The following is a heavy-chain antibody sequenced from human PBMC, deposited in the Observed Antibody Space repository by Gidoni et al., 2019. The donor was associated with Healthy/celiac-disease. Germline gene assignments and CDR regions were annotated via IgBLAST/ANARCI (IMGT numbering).Heavy chain of an antibody. D-gene: IGHD2-2*01. Sequence: QVQLQQWGAGLLKPSETLSLTCAVYGGSFSGYYWSWIRQPPGKGLEWIGEINHSGSANYNPSLKSRVTISVDTSKNQFSLKLSSVTAADTAVYYCARGRGGCSSTSCHRSYYYYMDVWGKGTTVTVSS. CDR3: ARGRGGCSSTSCHRSYYYYMDV. V-gene: IGHV4-34*01. CDR2: INHSGSA. J-gene: IGHJ6*03. CDR1: GGSFSGYY.